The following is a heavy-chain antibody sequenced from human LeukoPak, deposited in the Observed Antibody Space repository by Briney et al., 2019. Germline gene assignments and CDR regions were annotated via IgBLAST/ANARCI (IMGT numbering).Heavy chain of an antibody. D-gene: IGHD1-26*01. CDR1: GFTFSSYG. CDR3: ARDRIVGATYDY. V-gene: IGHV3-21*01. CDR2: ISSTDTYI. J-gene: IGHJ4*02. Sequence: GGSLRLSCAASGFTFSSYGMHWVRQAPGKGLEWVSSISSTDTYIYYADSVKGRFTISRDNAKNSLYLQMNSLRAEDTAVYYCARDRIVGATYDYWGQGTLVTVSS.